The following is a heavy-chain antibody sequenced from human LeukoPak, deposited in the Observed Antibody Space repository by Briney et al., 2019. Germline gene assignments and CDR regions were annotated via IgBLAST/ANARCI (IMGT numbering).Heavy chain of an antibody. CDR1: GFTFSSYS. J-gene: IGHJ5*02. V-gene: IGHV3-21*01. CDR3: ARERALVVPAGFDP. D-gene: IGHD2-2*01. CDR2: ISSSSSYI. Sequence: GGSLRLPCAASGFTFSSYSMNWVRQAPGKGLEWVSSISSSSSYIYYADSVKGRFTISRDNAKNSLYLQMNSLRAEDTAVYYCARERALVVPAGFDPWGQGTLVTVSS.